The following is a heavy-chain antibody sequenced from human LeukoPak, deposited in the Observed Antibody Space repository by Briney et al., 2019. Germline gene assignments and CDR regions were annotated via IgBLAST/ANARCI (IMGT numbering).Heavy chain of an antibody. CDR3: TKGRGI. CDR1: GGTFSGYY. D-gene: IGHD3-10*01. CDR2: INHSGSS. V-gene: IGHV4-34*01. J-gene: IGHJ4*02. Sequence: PSETLSLTCAVYGGTFSGYYWSWIRQPPGKGLEWIGEINHSGSSKYIPSLKSRVTISVDTSKNQFSLKLTSVTAADTAVYYCTKGRGIWGQGTLVTVSS.